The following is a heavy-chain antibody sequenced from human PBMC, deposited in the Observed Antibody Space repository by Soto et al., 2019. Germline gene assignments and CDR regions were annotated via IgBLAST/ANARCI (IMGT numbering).Heavy chain of an antibody. CDR3: ARDRSYSLDV. CDR2: INSDGSST. CDR1: GSTFSNDW. V-gene: IGHV3-74*01. Sequence: EVQLVESGGGLLQPGGSLRLSCAVSGSTFSNDWMHWVRQAPGKGLVWVSHINSDGSSTNYADFVKGRFTIARDNAKNTVYLQMYSLRAEDTAVYYCARDRSYSLDVWGQGTTVTVSS. J-gene: IGHJ6*02.